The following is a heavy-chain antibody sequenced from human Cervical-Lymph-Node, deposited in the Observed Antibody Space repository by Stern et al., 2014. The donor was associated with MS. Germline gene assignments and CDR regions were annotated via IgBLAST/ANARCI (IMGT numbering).Heavy chain of an antibody. CDR3: ARHGPPRRRDDSNHPNFDY. CDR2: LYYSGNT. J-gene: IGHJ4*02. V-gene: IGHV4-59*08. CDR1: GGSISSNY. Sequence: QVQLQESGPGLVKPSETLSLTCTVSGGSISSNYWSWIRQPPGKGLEWIGYLYYSGNTNYNPSLKRRVTTPVDTSKNQFSLTLGSVTAADTAVYYCARHGPPRRRDDSNHPNFDYWGPGTLVAVSS. D-gene: IGHD5-24*01.